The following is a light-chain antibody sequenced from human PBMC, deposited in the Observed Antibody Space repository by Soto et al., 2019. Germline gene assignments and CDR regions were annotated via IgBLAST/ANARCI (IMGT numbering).Light chain of an antibody. CDR3: QQYGSSRT. V-gene: IGKV3-20*01. CDR2: GGS. Sequence: EIVLTQSPGTLSLSPGEGATLSCRASQTISSGPLAWYQQKPGQPPRLLIYGGSSRAAGIPERFSGSGSGTDFSLTISRLEPEDFAVYYCQQYGSSRTFGQGTKVEV. CDR1: QTISSGP. J-gene: IGKJ1*01.